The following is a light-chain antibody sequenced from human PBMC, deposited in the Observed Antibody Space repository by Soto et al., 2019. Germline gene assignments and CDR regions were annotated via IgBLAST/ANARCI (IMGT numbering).Light chain of an antibody. CDR2: EVN. Sequence: QSVLTQPASVSGSPGQSITISCTGTSSDIGASNYVSWYQQHPGKAPKVMIYEVNNRPSGVSNRFSGSKSGNTASLTISGLQAEDEADYYCSSYTVNSVTLYVFGTGTKLPVL. CDR3: SSYTVNSVTLYV. V-gene: IGLV2-14*01. CDR1: SSDIGASNY. J-gene: IGLJ1*01.